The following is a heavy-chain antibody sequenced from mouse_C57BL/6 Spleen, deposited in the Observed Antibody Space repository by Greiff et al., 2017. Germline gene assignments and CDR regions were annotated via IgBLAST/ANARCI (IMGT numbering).Heavy chain of an antibody. CDR1: GFTFSDYG. CDR3: ARGNSPLMDY. D-gene: IGHD6-1*01. J-gene: IGHJ4*01. V-gene: IGHV5-17*01. Sequence: EVNLVESGGGLVKPGGSLKLSCAASGFTFSDYGMHWVRQAPEKGLEWVAYISSGSSTIYYADTVKGRFTISRDNANNTLFLQMTSLRSEDTAMYYCARGNSPLMDYWGQGTSVTVSA. CDR2: ISSGSSTI.